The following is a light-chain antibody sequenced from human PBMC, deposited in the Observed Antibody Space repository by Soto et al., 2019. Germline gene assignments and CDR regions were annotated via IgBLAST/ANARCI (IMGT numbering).Light chain of an antibody. CDR3: QQYGSSPT. Sequence: EIVLTQSPGTLSLSPGERATLSCRASQSVSSSYLAWYQQKPGQAPGVLIYGASSRATGIPDRFSGSGSGTDFTLTISRLEPEDFAVYYCQQYGSSPTFGQGTKLEIK. J-gene: IGKJ2*01. V-gene: IGKV3-20*01. CDR1: QSVSSSY. CDR2: GAS.